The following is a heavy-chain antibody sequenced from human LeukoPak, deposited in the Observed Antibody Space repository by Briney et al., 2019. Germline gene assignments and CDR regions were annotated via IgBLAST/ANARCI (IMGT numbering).Heavy chain of an antibody. CDR2: INPYNGNT. D-gene: IGHD3-9*01. CDR3: AREGGTYYDILTGYQSGDY. CDR1: GYTFTGYY. J-gene: IGHJ4*02. V-gene: IGHV1-18*04. Sequence: GASVKVSCKASGYTFTGYYMHWVRQAPGQGLEWMGWINPYNGNTNYAQKLQGRVTMTTDTSTSTAYMELRSLRSDDTAVYYCAREGGTYYDILTGYQSGDYWGQGTLVTVSS.